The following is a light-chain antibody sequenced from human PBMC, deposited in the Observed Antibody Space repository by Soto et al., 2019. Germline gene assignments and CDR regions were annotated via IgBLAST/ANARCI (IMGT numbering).Light chain of an antibody. V-gene: IGKV4-1*01. CDR1: QSVLYSSNNNNY. Sequence: DIVMTQSPDSLAVSLGERATINCKSSQSVLYSSNNNNYLAWLQQKPGQPPKLLIYWASNRASGVPDRFSGSGSETDFTLTISSLQAEDVAVYYCQQYYSTLWTFGQGTKVEIK. J-gene: IGKJ1*01. CDR3: QQYYSTLWT. CDR2: WAS.